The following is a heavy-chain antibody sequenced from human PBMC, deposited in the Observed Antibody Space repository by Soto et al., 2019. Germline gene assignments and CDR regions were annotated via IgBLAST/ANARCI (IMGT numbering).Heavy chain of an antibody. Sequence: GGSLRLSCASSGFTFVDYAMHWVRQAPGKGLEWVSGISWNSGSIGYADSVKGRFTISRDNAKNSLYLQMNSLRAEDTALYYCAKVWYNNYYYYGMDVWGQGTTVTVSS. CDR2: ISWNSGSI. J-gene: IGHJ6*02. V-gene: IGHV3-9*01. D-gene: IGHD1-20*01. CDR3: AKVWYNNYYYYGMDV. CDR1: GFTFVDYA.